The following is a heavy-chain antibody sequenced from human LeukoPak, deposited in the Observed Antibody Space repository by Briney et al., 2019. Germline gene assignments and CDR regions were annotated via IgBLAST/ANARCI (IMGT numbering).Heavy chain of an antibody. CDR1: GFTFSSYS. CDR3: ARFEQQLVHSIDP. J-gene: IGHJ5*02. D-gene: IGHD6-13*01. Sequence: GSLRLSCAASGFTFSSYSMNWVRQAPGKGLEWVSSISSSSSYIYYADSVKGRFTISRDNAKNSLYLQMNSLRAEDTAVYYCARFEQQLVHSIDPWGQGTLVTVSS. CDR2: ISSSSSYI. V-gene: IGHV3-21*01.